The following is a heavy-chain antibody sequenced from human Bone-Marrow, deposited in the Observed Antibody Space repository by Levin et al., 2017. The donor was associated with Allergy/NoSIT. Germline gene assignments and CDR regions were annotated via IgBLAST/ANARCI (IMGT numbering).Heavy chain of an antibody. D-gene: IGHD6-13*01. CDR2: ISTGSHYI. V-gene: IGHV3-21*01. J-gene: IGHJ4*02. CDR3: TRDSYSSSNFDF. Sequence: GESLKISCAASGFIFSDFSMNWVRQAPGKGLEWVASISTGSHYIHYADSMRGRFTISRDNAKNSVYLQMNGLSPDDAAVYYCTRDSYSSSNFDFWGKGTLVTVSS. CDR1: GFIFSDFS.